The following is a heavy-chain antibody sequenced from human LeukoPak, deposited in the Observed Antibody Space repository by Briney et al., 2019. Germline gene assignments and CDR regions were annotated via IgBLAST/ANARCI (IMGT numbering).Heavy chain of an antibody. J-gene: IGHJ4*02. CDR2: ISYDGSNK. CDR1: GFTFSSYA. CDR3: AKDRNGDLPAYFDY. V-gene: IGHV3-30-3*01. Sequence: PGGSLRLSCAASGFTFSSYAMHWVRQAPGKGLEWVAVISYDGSNKYYAASVKGRFTISRDNSKNTLYLQMNSLRAEDTAVYYCAKDRNGDLPAYFDYWGQGTLVTVSS. D-gene: IGHD4-17*01.